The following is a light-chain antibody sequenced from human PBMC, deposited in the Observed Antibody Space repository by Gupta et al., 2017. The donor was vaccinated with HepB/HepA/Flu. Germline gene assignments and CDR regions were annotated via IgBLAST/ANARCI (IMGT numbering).Light chain of an antibody. V-gene: IGLV3-21*02. CDR1: NIGSEN. Sequence: SYVLTQSPSVSVAPGETASITCGGDNIGSENVHWYQQRPGQAPVLFVHDDSDRPSGIPERFSGSKSTHTATLTINRVEAGDEADYYCQVWGTCSDHYVVFGGGTKLTVL. CDR3: QVWGTCSDHYVV. J-gene: IGLJ3*02. CDR2: DDS.